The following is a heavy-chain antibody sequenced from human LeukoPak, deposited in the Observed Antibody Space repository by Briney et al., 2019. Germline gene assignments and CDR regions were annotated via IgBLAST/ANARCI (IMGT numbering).Heavy chain of an antibody. D-gene: IGHD1-26*01. Sequence: PGGSPRLSCAAAGFTVSSNYMSSVRQAPGKGLEWVSIIYSGGSTFYADSVKGRFTISRDNSKNTLYLQMNSLRAEDTAVYYCARDGYSGSSEGFDYWGQGTLVTVSS. J-gene: IGHJ4*02. CDR1: GFTVSSNY. CDR2: IYSGGST. CDR3: ARDGYSGSSEGFDY. V-gene: IGHV3-53*01.